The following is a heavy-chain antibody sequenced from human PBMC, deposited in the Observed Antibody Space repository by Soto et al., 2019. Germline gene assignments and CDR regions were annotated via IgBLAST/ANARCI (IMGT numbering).Heavy chain of an antibody. CDR2: VFYSGST. Sequence: PSETLSLTCTVSGGSVSGYYLSWIRQPPGKGLEWIGYVFYSGSTNYNPSLKSRVTISVDTSKNQFSLMLSSVTAADTAVYYCARHGGDGYNDFFDYWGQGTLVTVYS. V-gene: IGHV4-59*08. J-gene: IGHJ4*02. CDR1: GGSVSGYY. D-gene: IGHD3-16*01. CDR3: ARHGGDGYNDFFDY.